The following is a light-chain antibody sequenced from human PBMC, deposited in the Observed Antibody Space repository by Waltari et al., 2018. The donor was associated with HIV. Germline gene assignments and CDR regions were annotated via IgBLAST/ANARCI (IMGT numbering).Light chain of an antibody. J-gene: IGLJ2*01. CDR1: SSNIGAGYD. Sequence: QSVLTPPPSVSGAPGQRFPISCTGSSSNIGAGYDVHWYQQFPGTAPKLLLYGNNNGPSGGHDRFSGSKSGTSASLAITGLQAEDEADYYGQSYDGSLGVVFGGGTKLTVL. CDR2: GNN. V-gene: IGLV1-40*01. CDR3: QSYDGSLGVV.